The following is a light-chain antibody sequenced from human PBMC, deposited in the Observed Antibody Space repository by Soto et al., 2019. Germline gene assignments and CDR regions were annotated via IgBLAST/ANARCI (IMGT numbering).Light chain of an antibody. V-gene: IGLV2-8*01. J-gene: IGLJ2*01. CDR3: LSYAGSSLV. Sequence: QSVLTQPPSASGSPGQSVTISCTGTSSDVGIYSYVSWYQQHPGKAPKLMIYEVSKRPSGVPDRFSGSKSGNTASLTVSGLQAEDEADYYCLSYAGSSLVFGGGTKLTVL. CDR1: SSDVGIYSY. CDR2: EVS.